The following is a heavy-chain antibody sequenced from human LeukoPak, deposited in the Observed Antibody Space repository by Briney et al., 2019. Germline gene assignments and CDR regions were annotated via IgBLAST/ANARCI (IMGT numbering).Heavy chain of an antibody. Sequence: PSETLSLTCTVSGGSISSYYWSWIRQPPGKGLEWIGYIYYSGSTNYNPSPKSRVTISVDTSKNQFSLKLSSVTAADTAVYYCARKDGSGRNYYYMDVWGKGTTVTVSS. D-gene: IGHD3-10*01. CDR1: GGSISSYY. CDR3: ARKDGSGRNYYYMDV. J-gene: IGHJ6*03. CDR2: IYYSGST. V-gene: IGHV4-59*12.